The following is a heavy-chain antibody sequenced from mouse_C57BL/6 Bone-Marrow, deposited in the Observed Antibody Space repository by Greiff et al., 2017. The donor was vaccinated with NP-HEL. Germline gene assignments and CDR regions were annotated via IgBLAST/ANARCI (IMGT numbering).Heavy chain of an antibody. J-gene: IGHJ2*01. Sequence: QVQLQQPGAELVMPGASVKLSCKASGYTFTSYWMHWVKQRPGQGLEWIGEIDPSDSYTNYNQKFKGKSTLTVDKSSSTAYMQLSSLTSEDSAVYYCARELLWLRRLYVDYWGQGTTLTVSS. D-gene: IGHD2-2*01. CDR1: GYTFTSYW. CDR3: ARELLWLRRLYVDY. CDR2: IDPSDSYT. V-gene: IGHV1-69*01.